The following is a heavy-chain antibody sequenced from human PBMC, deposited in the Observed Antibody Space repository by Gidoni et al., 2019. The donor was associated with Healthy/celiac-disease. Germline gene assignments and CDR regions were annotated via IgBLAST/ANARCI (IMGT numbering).Heavy chain of an antibody. CDR2: ISGSGGST. D-gene: IGHD6-19*01. Sequence: EVQLLESGGGLVQPGGSLILSCAASGFTFSSYAMSWVRQAPGKGLEWVSAISGSGGSTYYADSVKGRFTISRDNSKNTLYLQMNSLRAEDTAVYYCAKRPGSGWYKYYFDYWGQGTLVTVSS. CDR3: AKRPGSGWYKYYFDY. CDR1: GFTFSSYA. J-gene: IGHJ4*02. V-gene: IGHV3-23*01.